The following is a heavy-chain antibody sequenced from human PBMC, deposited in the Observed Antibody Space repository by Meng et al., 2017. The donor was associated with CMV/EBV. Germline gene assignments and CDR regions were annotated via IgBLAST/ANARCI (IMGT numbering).Heavy chain of an antibody. J-gene: IGHJ4*02. CDR3: ARDYGDLRQDY. V-gene: IGHV4-39*07. Sequence: QRQLQGSGPGLVRPSETLSLTCTVSVGSISSSSYYWGWIRQPPGKGLEWIGSIYYSGSTYYNPSLKSRVTISVDTSKNQFSLKLSSVTAADTAVYYCARDYGDLRQDYWGQGTLVTVSS. CDR2: IYYSGST. D-gene: IGHD4-17*01. CDR1: VGSISSSSYY.